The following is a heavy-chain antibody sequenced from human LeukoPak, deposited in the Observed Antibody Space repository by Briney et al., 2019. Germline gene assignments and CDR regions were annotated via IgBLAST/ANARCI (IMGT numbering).Heavy chain of an antibody. D-gene: IGHD7-27*01. CDR1: GYTFTDYY. CDR2: INPHSGDT. CDR3: ARGPLLGSTWFDP. J-gene: IGHJ5*02. Sequence: ASVKVSCKASGYTFTDYYMYWVRQAPGQGLEWVGWINPHSGDTIYAQKFQGRVTMTRDTSISPAYMEVSSLRSDDTAVYYCARGPLLGSTWFDPWGQGTLVTVSS. V-gene: IGHV1-2*02.